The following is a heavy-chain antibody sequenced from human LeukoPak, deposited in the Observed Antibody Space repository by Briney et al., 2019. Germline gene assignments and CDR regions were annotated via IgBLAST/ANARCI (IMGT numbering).Heavy chain of an antibody. J-gene: IGHJ4*02. Sequence: ASVTVSFKASGYTFTSYGISWVRQAPGQGLEWMGWISAYNGNTNYAQKLQGRVTMTTDTSTSTAYMELRSLRSDDTAVYYCARGGSYYDSSGEGFDYWGQGTLVTVSS. CDR3: ARGGSYYDSSGEGFDY. CDR1: GYTFTSYG. CDR2: ISAYNGNT. D-gene: IGHD3-22*01. V-gene: IGHV1-18*01.